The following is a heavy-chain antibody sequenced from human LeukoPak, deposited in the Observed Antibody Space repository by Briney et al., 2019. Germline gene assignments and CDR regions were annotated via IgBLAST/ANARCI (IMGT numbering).Heavy chain of an antibody. J-gene: IGHJ4*02. D-gene: IGHD3-22*01. CDR3: ATIVVVSSGDDY. CDR2: IYYSGST. CDR1: GGSISSSSYY. V-gene: IGHV4-39*07. Sequence: SETLSLTCTVSGGSISSSSYYWGWIRQPPGTGLEWIGSIYYSGSTYYNPSLKSRVTISVDTSKNQFSLKLSSVTAADTAVYYCATIVVVSSGDDYWGQGTLVTVSS.